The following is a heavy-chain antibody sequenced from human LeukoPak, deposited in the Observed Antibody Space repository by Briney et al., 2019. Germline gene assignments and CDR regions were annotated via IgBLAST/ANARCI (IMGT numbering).Heavy chain of an antibody. CDR2: INPSGGST. Sequence: ASVKVSCKASGHTFTSYYMHWVRQAPGQGLEWMGIINPSGGSTSYAQKFQGRVTMTRDTSTSTVYMELSSLRSEDTAVYYCARDGRVHYDFWSGYYRDEVWFDPWGQGTLVTVSS. D-gene: IGHD3-3*01. CDR3: ARDGRVHYDFWSGYYRDEVWFDP. V-gene: IGHV1-46*03. J-gene: IGHJ5*02. CDR1: GHTFTSYY.